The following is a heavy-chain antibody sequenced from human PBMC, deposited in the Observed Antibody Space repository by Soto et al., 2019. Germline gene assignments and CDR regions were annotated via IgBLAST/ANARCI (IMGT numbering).Heavy chain of an antibody. V-gene: IGHV4-39*01. CDR3: ARHSWQRLGRGYFDY. CDR1: GDSVTTSNYY. J-gene: IGHJ4*02. D-gene: IGHD6-25*01. Sequence: QLQLQQSGPGLLKPAETLSRICSVSGDSVTTSNYYWAWIRQPPGRGLEWIGSMYHTGITYYNPSLKSRVTMSVDTSKNQFSLKLNSVTAGDTAVYYCARHSWQRLGRGYFDYWGQGALVTVSS. CDR2: MYHTGIT.